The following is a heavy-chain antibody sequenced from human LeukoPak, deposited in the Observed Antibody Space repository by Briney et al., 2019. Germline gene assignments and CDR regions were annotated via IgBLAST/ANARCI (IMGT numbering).Heavy chain of an antibody. CDR2: ISGSGGST. CDR1: GFTFSSYA. Sequence: GGSLRLSCAASGFTFSSYAMSWVRQAPGKGLEWVSAISGSGGSTYYAHSVKGRFTISRDNSKNTLYLQMNSLRAEDTAVYYCAKDRLLWFGESPFDPWGKETLSPSPQ. V-gene: IGHV3-23*01. D-gene: IGHD3-10*01. CDR3: AKDRLLWFGESPFDP. J-gene: IGHJ5*02.